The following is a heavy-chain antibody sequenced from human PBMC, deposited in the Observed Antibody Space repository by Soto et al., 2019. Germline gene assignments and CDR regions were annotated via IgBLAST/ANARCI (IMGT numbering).Heavy chain of an antibody. J-gene: IGHJ4*02. CDR1: GLNFSSYA. D-gene: IGHD6-13*01. CDR2: ISGSGGST. V-gene: IGHV3-23*01. Sequence: GGSLRLSCSASGLNFSSYAMHWVRQDPGKGLEWVSAISGSGGSTYYADSVKGRFTISRDNSKNTLYLQMNSLRAEDTAVYYCAKVSAIAAAVDFDYWGQGTLVTVSS. CDR3: AKVSAIAAAVDFDY.